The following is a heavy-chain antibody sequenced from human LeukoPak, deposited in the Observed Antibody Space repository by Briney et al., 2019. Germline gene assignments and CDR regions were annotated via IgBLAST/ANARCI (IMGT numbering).Heavy chain of an antibody. D-gene: IGHD4-17*01. Sequence: GASVKVSCKASGYTFTSYAMHWVRQAPGQRREWMGWINAGNGNTKYSQKFQGRVTITRDTSASTAYMELSSLRSEDTAVYYCARDRYGDYHARFDYWGQGTLVTVSS. J-gene: IGHJ4*02. V-gene: IGHV1-3*01. CDR2: INAGNGNT. CDR1: GYTFTSYA. CDR3: ARDRYGDYHARFDY.